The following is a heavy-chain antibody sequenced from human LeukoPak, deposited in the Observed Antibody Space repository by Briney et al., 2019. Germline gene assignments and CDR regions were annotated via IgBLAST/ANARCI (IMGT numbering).Heavy chain of an antibody. D-gene: IGHD7-27*01. CDR1: GGTFSSYA. V-gene: IGHV1-69*01. J-gene: IGHJ4*02. CDR2: IIPIFGTA. Sequence: SVKVSCKASGGTFSSYAISWVRQAPGQGLEWMGGIIPIFGTANCAQKFQGRVTITADESTSTAYMELSSLRSEDTAAYYCARVGELGMRGRWGQGTLVTVSS. CDR3: ARVGELGMRGR.